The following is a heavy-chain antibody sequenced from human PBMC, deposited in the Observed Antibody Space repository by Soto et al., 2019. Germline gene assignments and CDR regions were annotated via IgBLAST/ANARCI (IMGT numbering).Heavy chain of an antibody. J-gene: IGHJ4*02. Sequence: LMLSYAASGFTFSNACLRSVRQAPWKGLEWVARIKRKMDGGTTDYAAPVRGRFTISIDESKNTLYLQMDSLQIDDTAVYYCTTYDYFPASDIIRWAYWGKGALVTSPQ. D-gene: IGHD3-16*01. CDR1: GFTFSNAC. V-gene: IGHV3-15*01. CDR2: IKRKMDGGTT. CDR3: TTYDYFPASDIIRWAY.